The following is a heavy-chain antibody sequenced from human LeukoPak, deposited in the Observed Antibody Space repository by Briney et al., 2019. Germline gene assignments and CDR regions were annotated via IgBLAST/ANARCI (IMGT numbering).Heavy chain of an antibody. V-gene: IGHV3-23*01. CDR3: AKDGITMVRGVIRPYYYYGMDV. J-gene: IGHJ6*04. CDR2: ISGSGGST. Sequence: GGSLRLSCAASGFTFSSYAMSWLRQAPGKGLEWVSAISGSGGSTYYADSVKGRFTISRDNSKNTLYLQMNSLRAEDTAVYYCAKDGITMVRGVIRPYYYYGMDVWGKGTTVTVSS. CDR1: GFTFSSYA. D-gene: IGHD3-10*01.